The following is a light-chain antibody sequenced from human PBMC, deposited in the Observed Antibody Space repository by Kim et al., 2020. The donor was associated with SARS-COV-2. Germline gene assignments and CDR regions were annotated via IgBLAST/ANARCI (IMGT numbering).Light chain of an antibody. CDR3: QQSYTMPFT. CDR1: QKISGY. V-gene: IGKV1-39*01. J-gene: IGKJ3*01. Sequence: DIQMTQSPSSLSASVGDRATITCRSSQKISGYLNWYQQKLGKAPKLLMSETSSLQSGVPSRFSGSRSGTEFTLTINSLHPEDFATYFCQQSYTMPFTFGPGTKVDIK. CDR2: ETS.